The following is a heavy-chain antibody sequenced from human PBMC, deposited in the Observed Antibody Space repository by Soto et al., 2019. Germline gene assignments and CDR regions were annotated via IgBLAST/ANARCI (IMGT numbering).Heavy chain of an antibody. CDR3: ARDFAYFDS. J-gene: IGHJ4*02. D-gene: IGHD3-3*01. CDR1: GGSFKSGSYS. CDR2: VYHTGRT. V-gene: IGHV4-61*01. Sequence: TLSLTCTVSGGSFKSGSYSWSWIRQPPGKGLEWIGYVYHTGRTSYNPSLKSRVSIPMDTSKNQFSLNLDSVTAADTAVYFCARDFAYFDSWGQGTLVTVSS.